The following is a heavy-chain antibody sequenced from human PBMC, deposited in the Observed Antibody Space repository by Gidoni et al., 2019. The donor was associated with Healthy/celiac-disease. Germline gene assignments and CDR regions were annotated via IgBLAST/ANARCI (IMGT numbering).Heavy chain of an antibody. D-gene: IGHD2-21*02. V-gene: IGHV3-49*04. Sequence: EVQLVESGGGLVQPGRSLRLSCTASGFTFGDYAMSLVRQAPGKGLEWVGFIRSKAYGGTTEYAASVKGRFTISRDDSKSIAYLQMNSLKTEDTAVYYCTREAVAYCGGDCPTDAFDIWGQGTMVTVSS. CDR1: GFTFGDYA. CDR2: IRSKAYGGTT. J-gene: IGHJ3*02. CDR3: TREAVAYCGGDCPTDAFDI.